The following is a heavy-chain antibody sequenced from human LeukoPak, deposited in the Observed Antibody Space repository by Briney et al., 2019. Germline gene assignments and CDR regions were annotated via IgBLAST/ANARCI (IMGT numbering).Heavy chain of an antibody. CDR1: GFSFSNWA. J-gene: IGHJ4*02. Sequence: GGSLRLSCAASGFSFSNWAMSWVRQAPGKGLEWVSGFTRNDETTSYADSVKGRFTISRDNSKNTLYLQMNSLRAEDTAVYYCARDPSEGVAAAGIGDDYWGQGTLVTVSS. D-gene: IGHD6-13*01. CDR3: ARDPSEGVAAAGIGDDY. V-gene: IGHV3-23*01. CDR2: FTRNDETT.